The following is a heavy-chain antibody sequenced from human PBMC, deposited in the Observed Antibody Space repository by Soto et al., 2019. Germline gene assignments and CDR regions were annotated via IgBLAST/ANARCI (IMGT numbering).Heavy chain of an antibody. J-gene: IGHJ6*02. Sequence: INPSGGSTSYAQKFQGRVTMTRDTSTSTVYMELSSLRSEDTAVYYCARGPSSMDVWGQGTTVTVSS. CDR3: ARGPSSMDV. V-gene: IGHV1-46*01. CDR2: INPSGGST.